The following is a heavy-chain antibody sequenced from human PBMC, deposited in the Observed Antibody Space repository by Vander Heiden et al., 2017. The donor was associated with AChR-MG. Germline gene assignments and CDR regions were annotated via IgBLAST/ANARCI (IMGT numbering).Heavy chain of an antibody. Sequence: QVQLVQSGAEVKKPGASAKVSCKASGYTFTSSSMHWVRQVPGQGLEWLGIINPSGGSTSYAQKCQGRGTMTRYTSTSTVYMELSSLRSEDTAVYYCARRGQQPQSSFYYMDVWGKGTTVTVSS. J-gene: IGHJ6*03. CDR3: ARRGQQPQSSFYYMDV. CDR1: GYTFTSSS. D-gene: IGHD6-13*01. V-gene: IGHV1-46*01. CDR2: INPSGGST.